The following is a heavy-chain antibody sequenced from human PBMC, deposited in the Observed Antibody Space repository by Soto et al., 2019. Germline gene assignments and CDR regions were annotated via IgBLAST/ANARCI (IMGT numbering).Heavy chain of an antibody. CDR2: IYHGGST. J-gene: IGHJ4*02. Sequence: SETLSLTCDVSGGSISSGGYSWSWIRQPPGKGLECIGYIYHGGSTYYNPSLKSRVTISVDRSKNQFSLKLSSVTAEDTAVYYCSHGYYQYFYSWGQGTLVTVSS. CDR1: GGSISSGGYS. V-gene: IGHV4-30-2*01. D-gene: IGHD5-18*01. CDR3: SHGYYQYFYS.